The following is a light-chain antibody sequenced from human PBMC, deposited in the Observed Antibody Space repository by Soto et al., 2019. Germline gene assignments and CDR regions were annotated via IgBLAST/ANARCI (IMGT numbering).Light chain of an antibody. V-gene: IGKV1-33*01. J-gene: IGKJ2*01. Sequence: DIQMTQSPSPLFASFGDRVPITSQASRNIPGFLSWHQQKRGKAPKLLIHEASNLETGVPSRFNGSGSGTHFTFTISSLQPDDIATYYCQQYDNLPYTFGQGTKLEIK. CDR3: QQYDNLPYT. CDR2: EAS. CDR1: RNIPGF.